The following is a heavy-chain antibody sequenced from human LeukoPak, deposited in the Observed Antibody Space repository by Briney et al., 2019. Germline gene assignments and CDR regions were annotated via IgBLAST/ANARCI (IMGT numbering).Heavy chain of an antibody. J-gene: IGHJ4*02. CDR1: GFTFDDYT. Sequence: GGSLRLSCAASGFTFDDYTMHWVRQAPGKGLEWVSLISLDGGSTYYADSVKGRFTISRDNSKNSLYLQMNSLRTEDTALYYCAKETKAYTAMDPTFDYWGQGTLVTVSS. CDR3: AKETKAYTAMDPTFDY. CDR2: ISLDGGST. D-gene: IGHD5-18*01. V-gene: IGHV3-43*01.